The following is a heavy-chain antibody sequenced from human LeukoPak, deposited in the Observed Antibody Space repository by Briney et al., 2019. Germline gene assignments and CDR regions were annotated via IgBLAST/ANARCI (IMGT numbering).Heavy chain of an antibody. D-gene: IGHD1-26*01. V-gene: IGHV4-59*01. Sequence: SETLSLTCTVSGGSIGNYYWNWMRQPPGKGLEWIRYIYYSGSTYYNPSLKSRVTTSVDTSKNQFSLRLSSVTAADTAVCYCARAYSGTYFRFDYWGQGTLVTVSS. CDR2: IYYSGST. CDR1: GGSIGNYY. CDR3: ARAYSGTYFRFDY. J-gene: IGHJ4*02.